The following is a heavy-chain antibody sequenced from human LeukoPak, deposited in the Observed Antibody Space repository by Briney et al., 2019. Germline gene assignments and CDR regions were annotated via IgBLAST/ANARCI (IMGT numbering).Heavy chain of an antibody. V-gene: IGHV3-48*03. CDR1: GFTFSSYE. CDR3: AREAMGFRGYYYDSSGFLDY. J-gene: IGHJ4*02. Sequence: GGSLRLSCAASGFTFSSYEMNWVRQAPGKGLEWVSYISSSGSTIYYADSVKGRFTISRDNAKNSLYLQMNSLRAEDTAVYYCAREAMGFRGYYYDSSGFLDYWGQGTLVTVSS. D-gene: IGHD3-22*01. CDR2: ISSSGSTI.